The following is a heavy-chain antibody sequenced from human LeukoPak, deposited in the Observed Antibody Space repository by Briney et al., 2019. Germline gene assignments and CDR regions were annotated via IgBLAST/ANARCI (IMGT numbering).Heavy chain of an antibody. D-gene: IGHD3-22*01. J-gene: IGHJ4*02. V-gene: IGHV4-59*01. CDR1: DGSISSYY. Sequence: SETLSLTCTISDGSISSYYWNWIRQSPGKGLEWIGHIHYSGSTHYNPSLQSRVSISIDTSKKHSSLNLRSVTAVDTAVYYCARWGHFDTSGYFVVDYWGQGTLVTVSS. CDR2: IHYSGST. CDR3: ARWGHFDTSGYFVVDY.